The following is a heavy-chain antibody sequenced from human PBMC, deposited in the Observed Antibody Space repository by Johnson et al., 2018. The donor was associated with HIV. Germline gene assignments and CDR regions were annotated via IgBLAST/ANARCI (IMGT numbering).Heavy chain of an antibody. J-gene: IGHJ3*02. CDR3: VKVRWELSSIGAFDI. Sequence: QVQLVESGGGVVQPGRSLRLSCAASGFTFSSYAMHWVRQAPGKGLEWVAVISYDGSNKYYPDSVKGRFAISRDNSKNTLYLQMNSLSAEDTAVYYCVKVRWELSSIGAFDIWGQGTMVTVSS. CDR2: ISYDGSNK. CDR1: GFTFSSYA. V-gene: IGHV3-30*09. D-gene: IGHD1-26*01.